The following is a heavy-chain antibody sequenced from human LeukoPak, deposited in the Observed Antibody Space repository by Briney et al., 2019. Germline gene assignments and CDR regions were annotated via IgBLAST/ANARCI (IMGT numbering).Heavy chain of an antibody. CDR1: GGSFSGYY. CDR3: ASLRSRLAAQPTPSRN. CDR2: INHSGST. J-gene: IGHJ4*02. D-gene: IGHD6-13*01. Sequence: SETLSLTCAVYGGSFSGYYWSWIRQPPEKGLEWIGEINHSGSTNYNPSLKSRVTISVDTSKNQFSLKLSSVTAADTAVYYCASLRSRLAAQPTPSRNWGQGTLVTVSS. V-gene: IGHV4-34*01.